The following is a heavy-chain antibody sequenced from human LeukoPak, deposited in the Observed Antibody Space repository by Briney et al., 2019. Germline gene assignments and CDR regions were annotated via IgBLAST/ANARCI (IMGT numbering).Heavy chain of an antibody. CDR1: GYTFTSYG. D-gene: IGHD3-22*01. CDR2: ISAYNGNT. V-gene: IGHV1-18*01. J-gene: IGHJ4*02. Sequence: VASVKVSCKASGYTFTSYGISWVRQAPGQGLEWMGWISAYNGNTNCAQKLQGRVTMTTDTSTSTAYMELRSMRSDDTAVYYCARVRVITMIVVVPDYWGQGTLVTVSS. CDR3: ARVRVITMIVVVPDY.